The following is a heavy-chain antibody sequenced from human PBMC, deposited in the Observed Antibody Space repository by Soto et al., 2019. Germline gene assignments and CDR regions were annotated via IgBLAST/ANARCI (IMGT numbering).Heavy chain of an antibody. V-gene: IGHV4-39*01. J-gene: IGHJ4*02. CDR1: GGSISSSSYY. Sequence: SETLSLTCTVSGGSISSSSYYWGWIRQPPGKGLEWIGSIYYSGSTYYNPSLKSRVTISVDTSKNQFSLKLSSVTAADTAVYYCARQLVRGVIRDFDYWGQGTLVTVSS. D-gene: IGHD3-10*01. CDR2: IYYSGST. CDR3: ARQLVRGVIRDFDY.